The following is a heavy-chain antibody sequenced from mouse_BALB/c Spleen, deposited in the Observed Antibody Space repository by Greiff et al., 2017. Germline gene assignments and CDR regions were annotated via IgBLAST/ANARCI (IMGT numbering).Heavy chain of an antibody. Sequence: QVQLKQSGAELMKPGASVKISCKATGYTFSSYWIEWVKQRPGHGLEWIGEILPGSGSTNYNEKFKGKATFTADTSSNTAYMQLSSLTSEDSAVYYCARLPYGNLYYYAMDYWGQGTSVTVSS. CDR3: ARLPYGNLYYYAMDY. V-gene: IGHV1-9*01. CDR2: ILPGSGST. CDR1: GYTFSSYW. D-gene: IGHD2-10*02. J-gene: IGHJ4*01.